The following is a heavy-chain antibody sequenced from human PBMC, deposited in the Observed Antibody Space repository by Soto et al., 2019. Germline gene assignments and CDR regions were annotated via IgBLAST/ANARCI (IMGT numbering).Heavy chain of an antibody. D-gene: IGHD6-13*01. Sequence: SVKVSCKASGGTFSSYAISWVRQAPGQGLEWMGGIIPIFGTANYAQKFQGRVTITADESTSTAYMELSSLRSEDTAVYYCARGAEQQRYYYYYGMDVWGQGTTVTVSS. CDR3: ARGAEQQRYYYYYGMDV. V-gene: IGHV1-69*13. CDR2: IIPIFGTA. CDR1: GGTFSSYA. J-gene: IGHJ6*02.